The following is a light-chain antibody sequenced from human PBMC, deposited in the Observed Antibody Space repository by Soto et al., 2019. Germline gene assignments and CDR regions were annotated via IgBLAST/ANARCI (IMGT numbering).Light chain of an antibody. J-gene: IGLJ1*01. CDR3: NSYTSASTYV. CDR2: EVS. V-gene: IGLV2-14*01. Sequence: QSVLTQPASVSGSPGQSITISCTGTSSDVGDYNYVSWYQQHPGKAPKLMIYEVSNRPSGVSNRFSGSKSGNTASLTISGLQAEDDADYYCNSYTSASTYVFGTGTKVTVL. CDR1: SSDVGDYNY.